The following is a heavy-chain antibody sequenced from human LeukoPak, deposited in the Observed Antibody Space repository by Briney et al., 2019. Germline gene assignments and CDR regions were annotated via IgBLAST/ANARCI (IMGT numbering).Heavy chain of an antibody. J-gene: IGHJ4*02. CDR3: AKAYGDYRPLDY. Sequence: GGSLRLSCAASGFTFSSYWMSWVRQAPGKGLEWVANIKQDGSEKYYVDSVKGRFTISRDNSKNTLYLQMNSLRAEDTAVYYCAKAYGDYRPLDYWGQGTLVTVSS. D-gene: IGHD4-17*01. V-gene: IGHV3-7*03. CDR1: GFTFSSYW. CDR2: IKQDGSEK.